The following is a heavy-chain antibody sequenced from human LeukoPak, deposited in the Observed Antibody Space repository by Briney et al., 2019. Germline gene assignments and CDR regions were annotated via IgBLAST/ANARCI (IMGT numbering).Heavy chain of an antibody. CDR3: ANGYRSTWYNAFDI. CDR1: GFTFSGYQ. Sequence: PGGSLSLSCAASGFTFSGYQMHWVRQAPGKGLVWVSRVNSDGSSTSYADSVKGRFTISRDNAKNTLYLQMNSLRAEDTAVYYCANGYRSTWYNAFDIWGQGPMVTVSS. J-gene: IGHJ3*02. D-gene: IGHD6-13*01. CDR2: VNSDGSST. V-gene: IGHV3-74*01.